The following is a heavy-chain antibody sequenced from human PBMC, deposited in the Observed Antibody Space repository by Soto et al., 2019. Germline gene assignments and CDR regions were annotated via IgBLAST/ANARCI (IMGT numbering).Heavy chain of an antibody. Sequence: QVQLVQSGAEVKKPGASVKVSCKASGYTFTGYYMHWVRQAPGQGLEWMGWINPNSGGTNYAQKFQGWVTMTRDTSISTAYMELSRLRSDDTAVYYCARVESGYAQSGGENYFDYWGQGTLVTVSS. J-gene: IGHJ4*02. D-gene: IGHD5-12*01. CDR1: GYTFTGYY. CDR2: INPNSGGT. V-gene: IGHV1-2*04. CDR3: ARVESGYAQSGGENYFDY.